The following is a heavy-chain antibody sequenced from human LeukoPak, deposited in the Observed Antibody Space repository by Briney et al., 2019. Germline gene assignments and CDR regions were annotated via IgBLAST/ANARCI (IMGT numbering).Heavy chain of an antibody. V-gene: IGHV3-7*03. D-gene: IGHD5-18*01. CDR3: AREFGYNYGTV. J-gene: IGHJ4*02. CDR2: IKGDGSEK. Sequence: PGGSLELSCAASGFLFSGYWKSWVRQAPGKGVEWVANIKGDGSEKYYVDSVKGRFTISRDNVKNSLYLQMNSLRAEDTAVYYCAREFGYNYGTVWVRGTLVTVSS. CDR1: GFLFSGYW.